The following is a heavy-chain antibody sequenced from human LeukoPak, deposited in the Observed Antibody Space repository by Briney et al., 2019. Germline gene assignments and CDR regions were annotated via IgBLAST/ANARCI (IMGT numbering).Heavy chain of an antibody. J-gene: IGHJ4*02. V-gene: IGHV3-30*18. CDR3: AKAVMITFGGVIAESVFGY. CDR2: ISYDGSNK. D-gene: IGHD3-16*02. CDR1: GFTFSSYG. Sequence: GGSLRLSCAASGFTFSSYGMHWVRQAPGKGLEWVAVISYDGSNKYYADSVKGRFTISRDNSKNTLYLQMNSLRAEDTAVYYCAKAVMITFGGVIAESVFGYWGQGTLVTVSS.